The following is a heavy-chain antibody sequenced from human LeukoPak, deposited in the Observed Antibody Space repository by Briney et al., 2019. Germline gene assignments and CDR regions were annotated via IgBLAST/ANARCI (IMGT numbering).Heavy chain of an antibody. Sequence: ASVKVSCTASGYTFTGYYMHWVRQAPGQGLEWMGWINPNSGGTNYAQKFQGRVTMTRDTSISTAYMELSRLRSDDTAVYYCARDPYSSSWLSINWFDPWGQGTLVTVSS. CDR2: INPNSGGT. CDR1: GYTFTGYY. CDR3: ARDPYSSSWLSINWFDP. D-gene: IGHD6-13*01. V-gene: IGHV1-2*02. J-gene: IGHJ5*02.